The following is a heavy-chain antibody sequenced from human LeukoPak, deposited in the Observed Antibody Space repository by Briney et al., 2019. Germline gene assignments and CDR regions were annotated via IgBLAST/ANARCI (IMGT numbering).Heavy chain of an antibody. CDR1: GFTFSNYW. V-gene: IGHV3-7*01. Sequence: GGSLRLSCAASGFTFSNYWVTWVRQAPGKGLEWVAHINQDGSEEHYMDSVKARFTISRDNAKNSLSLQMNSLRAEDTAVYYCASWWYMVRGVISPAYGMDVWGQGTTVTVSS. J-gene: IGHJ6*02. CDR2: INQDGSEE. D-gene: IGHD3-10*01. CDR3: ASWWYMVRGVISPAYGMDV.